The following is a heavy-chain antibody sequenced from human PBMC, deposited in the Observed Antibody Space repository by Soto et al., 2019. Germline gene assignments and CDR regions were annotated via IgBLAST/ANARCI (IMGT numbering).Heavy chain of an antibody. J-gene: IGHJ5*01. Sequence: PGGSLRLSCAASGFTFSDYYMSWIRQAPGKGLEWLSHISDSGSTINYADSVKGRFTISRDNAKKSLYLHLNGLSADDTAVYFCARDTAFVARDLFDPWGQGILVTVSS. CDR2: ISDSGSTI. D-gene: IGHD2-21*01. CDR1: GFTFSDYY. V-gene: IGHV3-11*01. CDR3: ARDTAFVARDLFDP.